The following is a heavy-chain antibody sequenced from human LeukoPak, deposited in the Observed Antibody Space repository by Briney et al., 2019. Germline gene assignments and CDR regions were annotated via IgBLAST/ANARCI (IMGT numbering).Heavy chain of an antibody. CDR1: GFTFSSYA. V-gene: IGHV3-30-3*01. J-gene: IGHJ4*02. CDR2: ISYDGSNK. D-gene: IGHD3-10*01. CDR3: ARLLTWFLREEFDY. Sequence: GRSLRLSCAASGFTFSSYAMHWVRQAPGKGLEWVAVISYDGSNKYYADSVKSRFTISRDNSKNTLYLQMNSLTAEDTAVCYCARLLTWFLREEFDYWGQGTLVTVSS.